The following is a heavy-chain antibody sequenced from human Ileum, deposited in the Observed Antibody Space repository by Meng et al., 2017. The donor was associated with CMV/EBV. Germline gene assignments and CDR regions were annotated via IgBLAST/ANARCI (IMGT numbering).Heavy chain of an antibody. D-gene: IGHD3-10*01. V-gene: IGHV3-74*01. J-gene: IGHJ4*02. CDR3: VKDYGSGTYCFDK. Sequence: GESLKISCGASGFTFSSYAIYWVRQAPGKGLVWVSRISDDGGDTNYADSVKGRFSISRDNAKNTVYLQMNSLRAEDTAVYYCVKDYGSGTYCFDKWGQGTMVTVSS. CDR2: ISDDGGDT. CDR1: GFTFSSYA.